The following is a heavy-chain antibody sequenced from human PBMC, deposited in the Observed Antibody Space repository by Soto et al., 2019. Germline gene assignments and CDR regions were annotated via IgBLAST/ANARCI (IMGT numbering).Heavy chain of an antibody. CDR1: GGSISSSNW. V-gene: IGHV4-4*02. J-gene: IGHJ4*02. D-gene: IGHD3-10*01. CDR3: ARVYMVRGTIIRYFDY. CDR2: IYHSGST. Sequence: QVQLQESGPGLVKPSGTLSLTCAVSGGSISSSNWWSWVRQPPGKGLEWIGKIYHSGSTNYNPSLKSRGTISVDKSKNQFSLKLSSVTAADTAVYYCARVYMVRGTIIRYFDYWGQGTLVTVSS.